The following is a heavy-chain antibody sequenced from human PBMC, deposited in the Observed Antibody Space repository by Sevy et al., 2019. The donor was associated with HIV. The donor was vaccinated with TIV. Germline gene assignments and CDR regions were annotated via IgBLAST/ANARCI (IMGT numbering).Heavy chain of an antibody. CDR3: ARGEVVTLTFDI. D-gene: IGHD2-21*02. V-gene: IGHV1-69*13. J-gene: IGHJ3*02. Sequence: APVKVSCKASGGTFSSYAISWVRQAPGQGLEWMGGIIPIFGTANYAQKFQGRVTITADESTSTAYMELSSLRSEDTAVYYCARGEVVTLTFDIWGQGTMVTVSS. CDR1: GGTFSSYA. CDR2: IIPIFGTA.